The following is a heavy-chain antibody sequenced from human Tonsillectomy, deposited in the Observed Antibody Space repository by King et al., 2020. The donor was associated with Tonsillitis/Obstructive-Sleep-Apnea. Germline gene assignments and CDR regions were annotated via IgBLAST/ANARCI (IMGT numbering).Heavy chain of an antibody. V-gene: IGHV3-9*01. J-gene: IGHJ6*03. CDR2: ISWNSGNI. CDR3: AKDCRYCGGGSCYSAHYYYMDV. D-gene: IGHD2-15*01. Sequence: VQLVESGGGLVQPGRSLRLSCAASGFTFDDFAMHWVRQAPGKGLEWVSSISWNSGNIGYADSVKGRFTISRDNAKNSLYLQMNSLRAEDTALYYCAKDCRYCGGGSCYSAHYYYMDVWGKGTTVTVSS. CDR1: GFTFDDFA.